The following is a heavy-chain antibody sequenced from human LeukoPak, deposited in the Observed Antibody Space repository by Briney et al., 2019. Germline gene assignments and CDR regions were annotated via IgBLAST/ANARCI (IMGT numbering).Heavy chain of an antibody. Sequence: ASVKVSCKASGYTFTGYYMHWVRQAPGQGLEWMGRINPNSGGTNYAQKFQGRVTMTRDTSISTAYMELSRLRSDDTAVYYCARVADKIYDSSGYYWPYWGQGTLVIVSS. CDR2: INPNSGGT. CDR3: ARVADKIYDSSGYYWPY. V-gene: IGHV1-2*06. CDR1: GYTFTGYY. D-gene: IGHD3-22*01. J-gene: IGHJ4*02.